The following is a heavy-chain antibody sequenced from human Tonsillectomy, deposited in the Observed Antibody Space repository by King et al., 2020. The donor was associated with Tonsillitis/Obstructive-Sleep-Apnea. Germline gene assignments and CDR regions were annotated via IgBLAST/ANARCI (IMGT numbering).Heavy chain of an antibody. J-gene: IGHJ6*03. D-gene: IGHD3-10*01. CDR2: INSDGGST. V-gene: IGHV3-64*01. Sequence: VQLVESGGGLVQPGGSLRLSCAASGFTFSSYAMHWVRQAPGKGLEYVSAINSDGGSTYYANSVKVRFTISRDNSKNTLFLQMGSLRAEDMAVYYCARGPGGLIYEMLGDYDYYMDVWGKGTTVTVSS. CDR1: GFTFSSYA. CDR3: ARGPGGLIYEMLGDYDYYMDV.